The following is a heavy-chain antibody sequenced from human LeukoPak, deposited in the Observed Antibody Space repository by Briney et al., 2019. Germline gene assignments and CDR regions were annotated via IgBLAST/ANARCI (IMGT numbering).Heavy chain of an antibody. CDR1: GGSFSGYY. Sequence: SETLSLTCAVYGGSFSGYYWSWIRQPPGKGLEWIGEINHSGSTNYSPSLKSRVTISVDTSKNQFSLKLSSVTAADTAVYYCARVRRRYYGSGSYYDNNWFDPWGQGTLVTVSS. CDR3: ARVRRRYYGSGSYYDNNWFDP. J-gene: IGHJ5*02. D-gene: IGHD3-10*01. CDR2: INHSGST. V-gene: IGHV4-34*01.